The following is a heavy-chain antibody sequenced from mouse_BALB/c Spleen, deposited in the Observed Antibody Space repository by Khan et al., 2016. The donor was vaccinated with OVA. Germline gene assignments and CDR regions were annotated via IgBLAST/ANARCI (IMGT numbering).Heavy chain of an antibody. CDR2: ISYDGSD. D-gene: IGHD3-1*01. Sequence: EVQLQESGPGLVKPSQSLSLTCSVTGYSITSGYYWNWIRQFPGNKLEWTGYISYDGSDNYNPSLKNRISITRDTSKNQFFLKLKSVTTENTATYYCARGARATYYFDYWGQGTSLTVSS. CDR3: ARGARATYYFDY. V-gene: IGHV3-6*02. CDR1: GYSITSGYY. J-gene: IGHJ2*03.